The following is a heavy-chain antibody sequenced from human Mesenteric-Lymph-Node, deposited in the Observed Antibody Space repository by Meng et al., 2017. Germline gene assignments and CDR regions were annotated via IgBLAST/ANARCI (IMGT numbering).Heavy chain of an antibody. J-gene: IGHJ4*02. D-gene: IGHD3-22*01. CDR3: TRTPGSSGYYVY. Sequence: GESLKISCAASGFTFSSYSMNWVRQAPGKGLEWVSSISSSSSYIYYADSVKGRFTISRDNAKNSLYLQMNSLRAEDTAVYYCTRTPGSSGYYVYWGQGTLVTVSS. V-gene: IGHV3-21*01. CDR1: GFTFSSYS. CDR2: ISSSSSYI.